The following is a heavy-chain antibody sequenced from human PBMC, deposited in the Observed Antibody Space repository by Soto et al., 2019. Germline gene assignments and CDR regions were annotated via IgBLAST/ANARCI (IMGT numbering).Heavy chain of an antibody. CDR2: INPNSGNT. Sequence: ASVKVSCKASGYTFTSYDINWVRQATGQGLEWMGWINPNSGNTGYAQKFQGRVTMTRNTSISTAYMELSSLRSEDTAVYYCARGLAATMGGDIWGQGTMVTVSS. D-gene: IGHD5-12*01. J-gene: IGHJ3*02. CDR3: ARGLAATMGGDI. V-gene: IGHV1-8*01. CDR1: GYTFTSYD.